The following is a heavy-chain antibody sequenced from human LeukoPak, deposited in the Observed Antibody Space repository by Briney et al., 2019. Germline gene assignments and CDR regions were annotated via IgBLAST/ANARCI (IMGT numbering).Heavy chain of an antibody. CDR2: IIPILGIA. CDR3: ARSSGSRITDAFDI. V-gene: IGHV1-69*04. CDR1: GGTFSSYA. J-gene: IGHJ3*02. Sequence: SVKVSCKASGGTFSSYAIGWVRQAPGQGLEWMGRIIPILGIANYAQKFQGRVTITADKSTSTAYMELSSLRSEDTAVYYCARSSGSRITDAFDIWGQGTMVTVSS. D-gene: IGHD6-13*01.